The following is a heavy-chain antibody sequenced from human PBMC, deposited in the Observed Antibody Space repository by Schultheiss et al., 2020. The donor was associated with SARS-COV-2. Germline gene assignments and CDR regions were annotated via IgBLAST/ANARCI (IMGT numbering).Heavy chain of an antibody. CDR1: GYSISSGYY. V-gene: IGHV4-38-2*01. J-gene: IGHJ4*02. D-gene: IGHD4-17*01. Sequence: SETLSLTCAVSGYSISSGYYWGWIRQPPGKGLEWIGSIYHSGSTYYNPSLKSRVTISVDTSKNQFSLKLSSVTAADTAVYYCARGDYGDSYWGQGTLVTVSS. CDR2: IYHSGST. CDR3: ARGDYGDSY.